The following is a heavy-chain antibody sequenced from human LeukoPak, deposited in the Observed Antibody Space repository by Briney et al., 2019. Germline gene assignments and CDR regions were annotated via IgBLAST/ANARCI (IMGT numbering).Heavy chain of an antibody. CDR3: TRVSLVAASVFFDY. Sequence: GGSLRLSCTSSGFTFGDYAMSWVRQAPGKGLEWVSFIRSKAYGGTTEYAASVKGRFTISRDDSKSIAYLQMNSLKTEDTAVYYCTRVSLVAASVFFDYWGQGSPVTVSS. D-gene: IGHD2-15*01. J-gene: IGHJ4*02. V-gene: IGHV3-49*04. CDR1: GFTFGDYA. CDR2: IRSKAYGGTT.